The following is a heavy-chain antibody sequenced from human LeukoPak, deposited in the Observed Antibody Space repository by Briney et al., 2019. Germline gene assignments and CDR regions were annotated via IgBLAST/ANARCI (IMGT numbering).Heavy chain of an antibody. D-gene: IGHD6-19*01. CDR2: IYYSGST. Sequence: SETLSLTFTVSGGSISSYYWSWIRQPPGKGLEWIGYIYYSGSTNYNPSLKSRVTISVDTSKNQFSLKLSSVTAADTAVYYCARLGIAVAGTSYYYHGIDVWGQGTTVTVSS. CDR1: GGSISSYY. CDR3: ARLGIAVAGTSYYYHGIDV. V-gene: IGHV4-59*08. J-gene: IGHJ6*02.